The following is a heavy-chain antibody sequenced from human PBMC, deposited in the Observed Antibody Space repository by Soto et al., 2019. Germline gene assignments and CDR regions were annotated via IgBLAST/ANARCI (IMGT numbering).Heavy chain of an antibody. V-gene: IGHV4-31*03. CDR1: VGSISSGGYY. D-gene: IGHD3-22*01. Sequence: SETLSLTCTVSVGSISSGGYYWNWIRHHPGKGLEWIGYMYYSGSTYYNPSLKSRVTISVDRSKNQFSLKVNSVTAADTAVYYCARDGPRSGYDSSGYPYWGQGTLVTVSS. CDR2: MYYSGST. J-gene: IGHJ4*02. CDR3: ARDGPRSGYDSSGYPY.